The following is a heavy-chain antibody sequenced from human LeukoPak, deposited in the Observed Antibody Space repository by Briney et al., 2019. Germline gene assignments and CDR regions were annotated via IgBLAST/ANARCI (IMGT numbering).Heavy chain of an antibody. J-gene: IGHJ4*02. CDR3: ARGGSFTIFGVALFDY. CDR2: IWYDESNK. V-gene: IGHV3-33*01. D-gene: IGHD3-3*01. Sequence: GRSLRLSCAASGFTFSSYGMHWVRQAPGKGLEWVALIWYDESNKYYADSVKGRFTISRDNSKNTLYLQMNSLRAEDTAVYYCARGGSFTIFGVALFDYWGQGTLVTVSS. CDR1: GFTFSSYG.